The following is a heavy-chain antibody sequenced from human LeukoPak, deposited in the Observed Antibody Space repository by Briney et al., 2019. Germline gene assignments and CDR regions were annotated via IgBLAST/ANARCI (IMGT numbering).Heavy chain of an antibody. CDR1: GFTFSSYS. V-gene: IGHV3-21*04. Sequence: GGSLRLSCAASGFTFSSYSMNWVRQAPGKGLEWVSSISSSSSYIYYADSVEGRSTISRDNSRSTLYLQMNSLRAEDTAVYYCARDSSRGIVVLIDYWGQGTLVTVSS. D-gene: IGHD3-22*01. J-gene: IGHJ4*02. CDR3: ARDSSRGIVVLIDY. CDR2: ISSSSSYI.